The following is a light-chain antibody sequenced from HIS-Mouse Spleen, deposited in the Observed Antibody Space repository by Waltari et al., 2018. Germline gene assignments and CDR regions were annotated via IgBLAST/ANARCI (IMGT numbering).Light chain of an antibody. J-gene: IGLJ2*01. CDR1: SSNIGSNY. CDR3: AAWDDSLSGVV. V-gene: IGLV1-47*01. Sequence: QSVLTQPPSASGTPGQRVTISCSGSSSNIGSNYVYWYQQLPGTAPKLLIYRNNQRPSGVPDRFSGSKSGTSASLASSGLRSEDEADYYCAAWDDSLSGVVFGGGTKLTVL. CDR2: RNN.